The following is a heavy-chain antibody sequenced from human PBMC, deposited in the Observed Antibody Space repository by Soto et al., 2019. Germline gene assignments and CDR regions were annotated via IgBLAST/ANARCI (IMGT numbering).Heavy chain of an antibody. J-gene: IGHJ4*02. CDR2: IYYSGST. CDR1: GGSISSGGYY. D-gene: IGHD2-2*01. V-gene: IGHV4-31*03. CDR3: ARSSTSANYFDY. Sequence: QVQLQESSPGLVKPSQALSLTCTVSGGSISSGGYYWSWIRQHPGKGLEWIGYIYYSGSTYYNPSLKSRVTISVDTSKNQFSLKLSSATVADTAVYYCARSSTSANYFDYWGQGTLVTVSS.